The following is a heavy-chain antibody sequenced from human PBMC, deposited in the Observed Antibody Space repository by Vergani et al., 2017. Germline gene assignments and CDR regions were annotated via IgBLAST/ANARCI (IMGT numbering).Heavy chain of an antibody. D-gene: IGHD1-7*01. V-gene: IGHV3-33*01. J-gene: IGHJ6*02. CDR3: ARGRLELDRGGYYYYYYYGMDV. CDR2: IWYDGSNK. Sequence: QVQLVESGGGVVQPGRSLRLSCAASGFTFSSYGMHWVRQAPGKGLEWVAVIWYDGSNKYYADSVKGRFTISRDNSKNTLYLQMNSLRAEDTAVYYCARGRLELDRGGYYYYYYYGMDVWGQGTTVTVSS. CDR1: GFTFSSYG.